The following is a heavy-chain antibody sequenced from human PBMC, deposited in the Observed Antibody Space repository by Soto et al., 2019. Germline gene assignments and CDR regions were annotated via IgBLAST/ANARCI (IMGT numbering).Heavy chain of an antibody. CDR2: ISSSGSTK. J-gene: IGHJ3*01. CDR3: ARPRSVIPAAITAFNV. CDR1: GFTFSDSY. Sequence: QVQLVESGGGLVKPGGSLRLSCAASGFTFSDSYMSWIRRAAGKGLEWISYISSSGSTKYYADSVKGRFTIYRDDAKNSLDLEMNSLRSEDTAVYYCARPRSVIPAAITAFNVWGKGTMVTVS. V-gene: IGHV3-11*01. D-gene: IGHD2-2*01.